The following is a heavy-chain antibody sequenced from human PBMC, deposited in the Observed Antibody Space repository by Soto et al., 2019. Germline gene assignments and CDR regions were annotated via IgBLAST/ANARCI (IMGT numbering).Heavy chain of an antibody. J-gene: IGHJ6*02. CDR1: GCSISSYY. CDR3: ARYKSNYYYGMDV. D-gene: IGHD1-20*01. Sequence: PSETLSLTCTVSGCSISSYYWSWIRQPPGKGLEWIGYIYYSGITNYNPSLKSRVTISVDTSKNQFSLKLSSVTAADTAAYYCARYKSNYYYGMDVWGQGTTVTVSS. V-gene: IGHV4-59*01. CDR2: IYYSGIT.